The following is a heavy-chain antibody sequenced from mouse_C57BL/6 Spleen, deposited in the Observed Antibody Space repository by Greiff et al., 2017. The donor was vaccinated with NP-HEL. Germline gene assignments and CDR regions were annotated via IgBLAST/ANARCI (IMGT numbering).Heavy chain of an antibody. CDR1: GYTFTSYW. Sequence: QVQLQQSGAELVKPGASVKMSCKASGYTFTSYWITWVKQRPGQGLEWIGDIYPGSGSTNYNEKFKGKATLTADTSSSTAYMQLSSLASEDSAVYYCARWGCFDYWGQGTTLTVSS. D-gene: IGHD3-3*01. CDR3: ARWGCFDY. V-gene: IGHV1-55*01. J-gene: IGHJ2*01. CDR2: IYPGSGST.